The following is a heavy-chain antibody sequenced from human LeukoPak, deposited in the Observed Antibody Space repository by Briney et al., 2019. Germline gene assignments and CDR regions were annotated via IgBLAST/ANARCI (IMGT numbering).Heavy chain of an antibody. Sequence: ASVKVSCKASGYTFTGYYMHWVRQAPGQGLEWMGWINPNSGGTNYAQKFQGGVTMTRDTSISTAYMELSRLRSDDTAVYYCARDRMAAAHFDYWGQGTLVTVSS. CDR2: INPNSGGT. J-gene: IGHJ4*02. CDR1: GYTFTGYY. CDR3: ARDRMAAAHFDY. D-gene: IGHD6-13*01. V-gene: IGHV1-2*02.